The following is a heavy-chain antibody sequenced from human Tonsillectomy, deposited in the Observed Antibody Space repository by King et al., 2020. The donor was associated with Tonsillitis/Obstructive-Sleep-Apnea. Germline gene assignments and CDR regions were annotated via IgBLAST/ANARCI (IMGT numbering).Heavy chain of an antibody. CDR2: IYSGGST. D-gene: IGHD6-6*01. CDR1: GFTVSSNY. CDR3: ARGPPPAARLEGYFDY. J-gene: IGHJ4*02. Sequence: VQLVESGGGLIQPGGSLRLSCAASGFTVSSNYMSWVRQAPGKGLEWVSVIYSGGSTYYADSGKGRFTISRDNSKNTLYLQMNSLRAEDTAVYYCARGPPPAARLEGYFDYWGQGTLVTVSS. V-gene: IGHV3-53*01.